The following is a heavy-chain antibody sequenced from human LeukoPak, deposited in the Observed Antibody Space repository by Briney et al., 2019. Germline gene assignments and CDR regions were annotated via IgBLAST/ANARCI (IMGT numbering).Heavy chain of an antibody. V-gene: IGHV1-46*01. CDR3: ARGYDLPGGY. J-gene: IGHJ4*02. Sequence: ASVKVSCKASGYPFSNYYIHWVQQAPGQTFEWMGIINPSGGSTSYPQVFHGRVTMTSDTSTSTVYMELSSLRSEDTAVYYCARGYDLPGGYWGQGSLVIVSS. D-gene: IGHD3-3*01. CDR2: INPSGGST. CDR1: GYPFSNYY.